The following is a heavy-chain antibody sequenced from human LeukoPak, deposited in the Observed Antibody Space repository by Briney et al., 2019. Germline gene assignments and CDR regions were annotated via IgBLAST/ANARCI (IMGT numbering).Heavy chain of an antibody. D-gene: IGHD3-16*01. CDR3: AREYDPHHDAFDI. CDR2: ISSSSSYI. V-gene: IGHV3-21*01. CDR1: GFTFSSYS. Sequence: GGSLRLSCAASGFTFSSYSMNRVRQAPGKGLEWVSSISSSSSYIYYADSVKGRFTISRDNAKNSLYLQMNSLRAEDTAVYYCAREYDPHHDAFDIWGQGTMVTVSS. J-gene: IGHJ3*02.